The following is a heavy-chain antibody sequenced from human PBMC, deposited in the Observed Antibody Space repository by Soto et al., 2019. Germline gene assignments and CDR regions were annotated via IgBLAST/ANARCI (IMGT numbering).Heavy chain of an antibody. CDR1: GFTFTSSA. D-gene: IGHD4-4*01. J-gene: IGHJ4*02. CDR3: GADHGYRNPLGVH. V-gene: IGHV1-58*01. CDR2: IVVGSGNT. Sequence: SVKVSCKASGFTFTSSAVQWVRQARGQRLEWIGWIVVGSGNTNYAQKFQERVTITRDMSTSTAYMELTSLRSEDTAAYYCGADHGYRNPLGVHWGQGNLVNV.